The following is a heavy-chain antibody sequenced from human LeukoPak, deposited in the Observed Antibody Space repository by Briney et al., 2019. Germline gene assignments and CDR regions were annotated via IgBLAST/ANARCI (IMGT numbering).Heavy chain of an antibody. V-gene: IGHV3-21*01. D-gene: IGHD1-26*01. CDR3: ARTGGSQGGNY. CDR2: ISSSSSYI. Sequence: KSGGSLRLSCAASGFTFSSYSMNWVRQAPGKGLEWVSSISSSSSYIYYTDSVKGRFTISRDDAKNSLYLQMNSLRAEDTAVYYCARTGGSQGGNYWGQGTLVTVSS. J-gene: IGHJ4*02. CDR1: GFTFSSYS.